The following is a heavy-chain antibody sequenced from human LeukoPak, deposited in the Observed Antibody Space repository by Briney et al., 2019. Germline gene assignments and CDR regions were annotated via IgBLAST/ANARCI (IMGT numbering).Heavy chain of an antibody. Sequence: GGPLKLSCAASGFTFSSSWMYWVRQAPGKGLLWVSRINSDESITTYADSVKGRFIISRDNAKNTLYLQMNSLRAEDTAVYYCARGLVPGFLDYWGQGTPVTVSS. CDR1: GFTFSSSW. CDR3: ARGLVPGFLDY. CDR2: INSDESIT. V-gene: IGHV3-74*01. J-gene: IGHJ4*02. D-gene: IGHD4-11*01.